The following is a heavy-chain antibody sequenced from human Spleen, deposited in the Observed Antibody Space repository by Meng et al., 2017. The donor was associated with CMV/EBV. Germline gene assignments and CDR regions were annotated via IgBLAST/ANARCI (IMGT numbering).Heavy chain of an antibody. J-gene: IGHJ4*02. CDR2: IRYDSAYT. CDR1: GFTFRSHG. Sequence: GESLKISCAASGFTFRSHGMHWVRQAPGKGLEWVTYIRYDSAYTYYADSVQGRFTISRDNFKNILYLQMNSLRPEDTAMYYCAKVGDGYGDYGSIDSWGQGAMVTVSS. V-gene: IGHV3-30*02. CDR3: AKVGDGYGDYGSIDS. D-gene: IGHD4-17*01.